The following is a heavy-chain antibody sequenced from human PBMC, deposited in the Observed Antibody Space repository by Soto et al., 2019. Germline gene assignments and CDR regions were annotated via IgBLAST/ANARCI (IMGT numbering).Heavy chain of an antibody. V-gene: IGHV1-8*01. J-gene: IGHJ6*02. CDR1: GYTFTSYD. CDR3: AREKTSYGMDV. Sequence: QVQLVQSGAEVKKPGASVKVSCKASGYTFTSYDINWVRQATGQGLEWMGWMNPNSGNTGYAQKFQGRVTRTRNTSKSTAYMEMSSLRAEDTAVYYCAREKTSYGMDVWGQGTTVTVSS. CDR2: MNPNSGNT.